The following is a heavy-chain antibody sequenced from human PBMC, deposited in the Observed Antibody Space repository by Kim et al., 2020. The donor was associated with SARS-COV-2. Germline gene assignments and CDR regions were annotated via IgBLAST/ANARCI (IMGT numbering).Heavy chain of an antibody. CDR3: ARRRYSSSWYPGFDP. CDR1: GGSFSGYY. CDR2: INHSGST. V-gene: IGHV4-34*01. D-gene: IGHD6-13*01. Sequence: SETLSLTCAVYGGSFSGYYWSWIRQPPGKGLEWIGEINHSGSTNYNPSLKSRVTISVDTSKNQFSLKLSSVTAADTAVYYCARRRYSSSWYPGFDPWGQG. J-gene: IGHJ5*02.